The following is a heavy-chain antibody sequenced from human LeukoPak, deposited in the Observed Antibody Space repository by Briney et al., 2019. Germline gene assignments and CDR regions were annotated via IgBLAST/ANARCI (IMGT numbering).Heavy chain of an antibody. Sequence: VASVKVSCKASGYSFSSHDINWVRQATGQGLEWMGWMNPKSGNTDHAQKFQGRVTMSRNTSISVAYLELSSLRSEDTAVYFCVRASLLRGLLGYYVDSWGQGTPVTVFS. J-gene: IGHJ4*02. CDR2: MNPKSGNT. CDR1: GYSFSSHD. V-gene: IGHV1-8*01. CDR3: VRASLLRGLLGYYVDS. D-gene: IGHD3-16*02.